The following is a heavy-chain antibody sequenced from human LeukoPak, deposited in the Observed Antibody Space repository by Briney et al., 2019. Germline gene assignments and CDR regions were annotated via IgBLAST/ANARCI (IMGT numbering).Heavy chain of an antibody. Sequence: GASVKVSCKASGYTFTSYDINWVRQATGQGPEWMGWMNPNSGNTGYAQKFQGRVTMTRNTSISTAYMEVSSLRFEDTAVYYCATDIFGTRAFDSWGQGTLVTVSS. CDR3: ATDIFGTRAFDS. V-gene: IGHV1-8*01. CDR1: GYTFTSYD. D-gene: IGHD1-1*01. CDR2: MNPNSGNT. J-gene: IGHJ4*02.